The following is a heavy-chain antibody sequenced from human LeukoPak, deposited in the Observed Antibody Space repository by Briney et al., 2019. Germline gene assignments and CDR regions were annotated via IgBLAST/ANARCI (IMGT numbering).Heavy chain of an antibody. CDR3: ARGGFAFDI. Sequence: SETLSLTCAVYGGSFSGYYWSWIRHPPGKGLEWIGEINHSGSTNYNPSLKSRVTISVDTSKNQFSMKLSSVTAADTAVYYCARGGFAFDIWGQGTMVTVSS. J-gene: IGHJ3*02. V-gene: IGHV4-34*01. CDR2: INHSGST. CDR1: GGSFSGYY.